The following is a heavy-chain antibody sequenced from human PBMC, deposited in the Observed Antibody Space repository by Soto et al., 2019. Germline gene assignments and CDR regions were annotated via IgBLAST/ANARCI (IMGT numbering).Heavy chain of an antibody. Sequence: QVQLVQSGAEVKKPGSSVKVSCKASGGTFSSHAISWVRQAPGQGLEWMGGIIPIFGTANYAQKFQGRVTITADKSTSTAYMELSSLRSEDTAVYYCARPYQLLTYYYYGMDVWGQGTTVTVSS. CDR2: IIPIFGTA. V-gene: IGHV1-69*06. CDR3: ARPYQLLTYYYYGMDV. CDR1: GGTFSSHA. J-gene: IGHJ6*02. D-gene: IGHD2-2*01.